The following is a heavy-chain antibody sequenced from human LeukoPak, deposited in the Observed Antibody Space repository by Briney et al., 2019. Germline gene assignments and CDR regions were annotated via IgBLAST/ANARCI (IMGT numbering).Heavy chain of an antibody. CDR3: AKDRDYGDYPSAYYYYMDV. CDR2: IRYDGTNK. CDR1: GFTFSTYG. D-gene: IGHD4-17*01. J-gene: IGHJ6*03. V-gene: IGHV3-30*02. Sequence: TGGSLRLSCAASGFTFSTYGIHWVRQAPGKGLEWVAFIRYDGTNKWYADSVKGRFTISRDNSKNTLYLQMNSLRVEDTAVYHCAKDRDYGDYPSAYYYYMDVWGNGTTVTVSS.